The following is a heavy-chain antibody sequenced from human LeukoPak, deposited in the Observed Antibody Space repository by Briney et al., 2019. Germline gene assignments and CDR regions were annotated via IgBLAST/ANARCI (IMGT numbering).Heavy chain of an antibody. CDR3: ARHILGAGGY. D-gene: IGHD1-26*01. CDR1: GGSISSSSSYY. V-gene: IGHV4-39*01. J-gene: IGHJ4*02. Sequence: SETLSLTCTVPGGSISSSSSYYWGWIRQPPGKGLEWIGSIYYSGRTYYNPSLKSRVTVSVDTSKNQFSLKLSSVIAADTAVYYCARHILGAGGYWGQGTLVTVSS. CDR2: IYYSGRT.